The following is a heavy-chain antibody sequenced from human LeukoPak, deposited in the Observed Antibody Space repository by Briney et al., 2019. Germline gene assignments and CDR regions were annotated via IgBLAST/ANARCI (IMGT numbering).Heavy chain of an antibody. J-gene: IGHJ6*02. CDR2: ISSSSSYI. CDR1: GFTFSSYS. V-gene: IGHV3-21*01. Sequence: KPGGSLTLSCAASGFTFSSYSMNWVRQAPGKGLEWVSSISSSSSYIYYADSVKGRFTISRDNAKNSLYLQMNSLRAEDTAVYYCARVTGPASYYYYGMDGWGQGTTVTVSS. CDR3: ARVTGPASYYYYGMDG.